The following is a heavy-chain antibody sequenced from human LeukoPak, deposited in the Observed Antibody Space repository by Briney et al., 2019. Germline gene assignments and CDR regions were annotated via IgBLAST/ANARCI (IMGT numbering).Heavy chain of an antibody. CDR2: XTASGSSA. V-gene: IGHV3-23*01. D-gene: IGHD2-2*01. CDR3: AKDLVVVPHDIWSFDH. J-gene: IGHJ4*02. CDR1: GFIFSNYA. Sequence: PGASLRLSCAASGFIFSNYAMSWVRQAPGRRLEXXXXXTASGSSAHYADSVMGRFTISRDKSKNTLYLQMNSLRAEDTAVYYCAKDLVVVPHDIWSFDHWGQGTLVTVSS.